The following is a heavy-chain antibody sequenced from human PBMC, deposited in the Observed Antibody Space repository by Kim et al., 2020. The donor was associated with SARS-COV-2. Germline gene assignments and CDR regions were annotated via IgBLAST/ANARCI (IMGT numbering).Heavy chain of an antibody. V-gene: IGHV1-69*01. Sequence: YAQKFQGRVTITADESTSTAYMELSSLRSEDTAVYYCARGFRWNYVGVDYWGQGTLVTVSS. D-gene: IGHD1-7*01. CDR3: ARGFRWNYVGVDY. J-gene: IGHJ4*02.